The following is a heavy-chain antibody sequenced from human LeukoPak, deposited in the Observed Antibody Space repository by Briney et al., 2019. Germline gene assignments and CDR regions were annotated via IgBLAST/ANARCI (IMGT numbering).Heavy chain of an antibody. CDR1: GFTFDNYG. J-gene: IGHJ5*02. D-gene: IGHD3-9*01. V-gene: IGHV3-74*01. CDR2: ISSDGSST. Sequence: PGGSLRLSCAASGFTFDNYGMSWVRQAPGKGLEWVSRISSDGSSTIYADSVKGRFTISRDNAKNALYLEMNSLRAEDTAVYFCVRAFTTGYQNWFDPWGQGTLVTVSS. CDR3: VRAFTTGYQNWFDP.